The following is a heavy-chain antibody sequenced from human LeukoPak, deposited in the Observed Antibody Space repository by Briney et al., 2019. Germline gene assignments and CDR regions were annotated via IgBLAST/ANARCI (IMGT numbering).Heavy chain of an antibody. CDR3: ARGGQGNWPTPFDY. J-gene: IGHJ4*02. D-gene: IGHD1-1*01. CDR2: ISSSSIYI. Sequence: GGSLRLSCAASGYTFGDYGMSWVRQVPGKGLEWVSSISSSSIYIYYADSVKGRFTISRDNAKNSLYLQMNSLRDEDTAVYYCARGGQGNWPTPFDYWGQGTLVTVSS. CDR1: GYTFGDYG. V-gene: IGHV3-21*01.